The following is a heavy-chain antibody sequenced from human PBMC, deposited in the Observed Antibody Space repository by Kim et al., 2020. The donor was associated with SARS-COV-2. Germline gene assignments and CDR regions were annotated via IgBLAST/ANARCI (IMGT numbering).Heavy chain of an antibody. J-gene: IGHJ5*02. CDR2: ISSSSSYI. V-gene: IGHV3-21*01. CDR1: GFTFSSYS. Sequence: GGSLRLSCAASGFTFSSYSMNWVRQAPGKGLEWVSSISSSSSYIYYADSVKGRFTISRDNAKNSLYLQMNSLRAEATAVYYCASFWSCPPDDNWFDPWGQGTLVTVSS. CDR3: ASFWSCPPDDNWFDP. D-gene: IGHD3-3*01.